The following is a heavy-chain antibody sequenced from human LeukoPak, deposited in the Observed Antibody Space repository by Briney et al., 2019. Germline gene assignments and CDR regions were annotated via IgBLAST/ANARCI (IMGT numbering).Heavy chain of an antibody. J-gene: IGHJ4*02. CDR1: GDSVSSRSHY. CDR3: PDALNYVHYFVS. D-gene: IGHD1-7*01. Sequence: SETLSLTCSVSGDSVSSRSHYWSWIRQPPGMGLEWIGSISYTGETYHNPSLRSRLIISRDVSRNQFSLKLTSVTAADTAIYYCPDALNYVHYFVSWGQGTLVPVSS. V-gene: IGHV4-39*07. CDR2: ISYTGET.